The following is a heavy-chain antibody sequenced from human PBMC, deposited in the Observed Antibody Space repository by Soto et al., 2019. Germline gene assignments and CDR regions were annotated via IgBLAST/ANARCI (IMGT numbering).Heavy chain of an antibody. V-gene: IGHV1-18*01. D-gene: IGHD5-12*01. CDR2: TSAYSGNT. J-gene: IGHJ4*02. CDR3: ARERGGFDYFDY. Sequence: QVQLVQSGPEAKKPGASVKVSCKASGYSFSSYGITWVRQAPGQGLEWMGWTSAYSGNTHFAQNFQDRVILTTDTSTSTAYMALRSLKSAATAISYCARERGGFDYFDYWGQGTRVTVSS. CDR1: GYSFSSYG.